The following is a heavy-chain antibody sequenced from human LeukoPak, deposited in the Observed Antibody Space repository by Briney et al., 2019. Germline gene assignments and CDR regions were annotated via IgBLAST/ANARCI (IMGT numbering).Heavy chain of an antibody. D-gene: IGHD3-22*01. CDR1: VFTFSSYS. V-gene: IGHV3-48*01. CDR2: ISSSSSTI. Sequence: PGGSLRLSCAASVFTFSSYSMNGVRQAPGKGLEWVSYISSSSSTIYYADSVKGRFTISRDNAKNSLYLQMNSLRAEDTAVYYCARGLRRYYYDSSGYYYFDYWGQGTLVTVSS. CDR3: ARGLRRYYYDSSGYYYFDY. J-gene: IGHJ4*02.